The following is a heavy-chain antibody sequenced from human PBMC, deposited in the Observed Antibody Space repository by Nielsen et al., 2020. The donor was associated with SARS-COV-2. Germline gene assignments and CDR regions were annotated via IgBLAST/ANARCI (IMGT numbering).Heavy chain of an antibody. J-gene: IGHJ4*02. V-gene: IGHV3-23*01. CDR3: AKSEGWDWLNYYFDY. Sequence: GESLKISCAASGFTFSSYAMNWVRQAPGKGLEWVSSISGAGGSTYYADSVKGRFTISRDNSKSTLYLQMKSLRAEDTAVYYCAKSEGWDWLNYYFDYWGQGTLVTVSS. CDR1: GFTFSSYA. D-gene: IGHD3/OR15-3a*01. CDR2: ISGAGGST.